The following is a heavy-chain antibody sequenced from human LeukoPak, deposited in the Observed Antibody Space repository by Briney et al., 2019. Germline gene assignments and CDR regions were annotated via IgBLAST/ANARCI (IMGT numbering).Heavy chain of an antibody. CDR3: ARGILSVAGTRGAFDI. CDR1: GGSFSGYY. CDR2: INHSGST. J-gene: IGHJ3*02. D-gene: IGHD6-19*01. V-gene: IGHV4-34*01. Sequence: SETLSLTCAVYGGSFSGYYWSWIRQPPGKGLEWIGEINHSGSTNYNPSLKSRVTISVDTSKNQFSLKLSSVTAADTAVYYCARGILSVAGTRGAFDIWGQGTMVTVSS.